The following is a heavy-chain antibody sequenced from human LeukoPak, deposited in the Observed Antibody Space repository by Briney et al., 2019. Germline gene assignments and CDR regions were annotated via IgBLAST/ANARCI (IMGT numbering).Heavy chain of an antibody. CDR3: SRENGAFCPFGY. V-gene: IGHV4-4*02. CDR1: GGSISSNNW. J-gene: IGHJ4*02. CDR2: ISLTGRT. Sequence: PSETLSLHCGVSGGSISSNNWCSWVRQPPGQGLEWIGEISLTGRTNYNPSLNGRVTMSLDESRNQLSLNLTSVTAADTAIYYCSRENGAFCPFGYWGQGTLVIVPP. D-gene: IGHD2-8*01.